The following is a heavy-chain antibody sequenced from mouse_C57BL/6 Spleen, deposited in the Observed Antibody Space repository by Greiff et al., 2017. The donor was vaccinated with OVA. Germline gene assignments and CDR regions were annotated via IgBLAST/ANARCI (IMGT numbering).Heavy chain of an antibody. J-gene: IGHJ2*01. Sequence: QVQLKESGPELVKPGASVKISCKASGYAFSSAWKNWVKRRPGKGLEWCGRIYPEDGDTNYNGKFKGKATLTADKSSSTAYLQLSSLTSEDSAVYFCARGPTCHFDYWGQGTTLTVAS. CDR2: IYPEDGDT. D-gene: IGHD4-1*02. V-gene: IGHV1-82*01. CDR1: GYAFSSAW. CDR3: ARGPTCHFDY.